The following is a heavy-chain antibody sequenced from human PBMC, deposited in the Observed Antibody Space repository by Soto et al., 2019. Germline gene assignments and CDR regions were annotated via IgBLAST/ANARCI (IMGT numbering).Heavy chain of an antibody. J-gene: IGHJ4*02. CDR1: GGSFSAYY. D-gene: IGHD5-18*01. Sequence: SETLSLTCAVYGGSFSAYYWSWMRHPPGKGLEWIGEINHSESTYYNPSLKSRVTISVDTSKNQFSLRLSSVTAADTAVYYCARAKRVYSYADGFDYWGQGTLVTVSS. V-gene: IGHV4-34*01. CDR2: INHSEST. CDR3: ARAKRVYSYADGFDY.